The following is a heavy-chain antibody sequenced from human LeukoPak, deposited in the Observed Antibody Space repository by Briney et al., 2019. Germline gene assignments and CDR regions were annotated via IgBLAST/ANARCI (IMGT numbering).Heavy chain of an antibody. V-gene: IGHV1-18*01. J-gene: IGHJ5*02. CDR1: GYTFSTYG. Sequence: GASVKVSCKASGYTFSTYGISWVRQAPGQGPEWMGWINTQNGNTNYAQRLQGRVTMTKDTSTSTAYMELRSLTSDDTAAYYCARKTIGYHWFDPWGQGTLVTVSS. D-gene: IGHD5-12*01. CDR2: INTQNGNT. CDR3: ARKTIGYHWFDP.